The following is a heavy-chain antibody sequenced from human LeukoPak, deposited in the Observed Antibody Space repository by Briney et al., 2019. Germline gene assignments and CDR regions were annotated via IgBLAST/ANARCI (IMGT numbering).Heavy chain of an antibody. CDR2: ISYAGSNK. J-gene: IGHJ4*02. D-gene: IGHD6-13*01. CDR3: AKDRGAAASYFDY. V-gene: IGHV3-30*18. Sequence: GRSLRLSCAAYGFTFSSYGMHWVRQPPGKGLEWVAVISYAGSNKYYADSVKGRFTISRDNSKNTLYLQMNSLRAEDTAVYFCAKDRGAAASYFDYWGQGTLVTVSS. CDR1: GFTFSSYG.